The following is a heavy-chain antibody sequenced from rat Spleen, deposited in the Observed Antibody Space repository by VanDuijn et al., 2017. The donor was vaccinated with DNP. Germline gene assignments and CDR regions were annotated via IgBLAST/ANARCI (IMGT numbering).Heavy chain of an antibody. J-gene: IGHJ2*01. CDR3: ARWTRYFDY. CDR2: ISYSGRT. CDR1: GYSITSNY. V-gene: IGHV3-1*01. D-gene: IGHD1-7*01. Sequence: EVQLQESGSGLVKPSQSLSLTCSVTGYSITSNYWGWIRKFPGIKMEYIGHISYSGRTDYNPSLKSRISITRDTSRNHFFLHLISVTTEDTATYYCARWTRYFDYWGQGVMVTVSS.